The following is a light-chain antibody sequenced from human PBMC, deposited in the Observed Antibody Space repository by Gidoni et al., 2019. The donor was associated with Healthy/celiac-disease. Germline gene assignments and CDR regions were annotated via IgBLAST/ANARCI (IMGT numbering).Light chain of an antibody. V-gene: IGKV1-39*01. J-gene: IGKJ5*01. CDR2: AAS. Sequence: DIQMTQSPSSLSASVGDRVTITCRASQSISSYLNWYQQRPGQAPKLLIYAASSLQSGVPSRFSGSGSGTDFTLTISSLQPEDFATYYCQQSYSTITFGQXTRLEIK. CDR3: QQSYSTIT. CDR1: QSISSY.